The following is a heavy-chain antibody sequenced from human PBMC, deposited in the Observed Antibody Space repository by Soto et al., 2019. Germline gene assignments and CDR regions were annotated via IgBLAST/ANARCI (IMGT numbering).Heavy chain of an antibody. CDR1: GYTFTSYG. CDR3: ASAGASAGDRHTK. J-gene: IGHJ4*02. Sequence: QVQLVQSGAEVKKPGASVKVSCKASGYTFTSYGISWVRQAPGQGLEWMGWISAYNGNTNYAHKLHGRVTMTTETSTSKAYMELRRLRSDDTDVYYCASAGASAGDRHTKWGQGTLVTVSS. CDR2: ISAYNGNT. V-gene: IGHV1-18*04. D-gene: IGHD3-10*01.